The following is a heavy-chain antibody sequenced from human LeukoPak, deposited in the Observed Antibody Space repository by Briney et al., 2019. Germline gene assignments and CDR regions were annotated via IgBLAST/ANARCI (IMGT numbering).Heavy chain of an antibody. CDR2: ISATGGGT. CDR3: AKDWATLPSRLSPFDS. Sequence: PGASLRLSCAASGFTFSSYAMSWVRQAPGKGLEGVSTISATGGGTVYADSVKGRFTISRDNSENMLLLQMNSLRADDTAVYYCAKDWATLPSRLSPFDSWGQGILVTVSS. J-gene: IGHJ4*02. CDR1: GFTFSSYA. V-gene: IGHV3-23*01. D-gene: IGHD6-6*01.